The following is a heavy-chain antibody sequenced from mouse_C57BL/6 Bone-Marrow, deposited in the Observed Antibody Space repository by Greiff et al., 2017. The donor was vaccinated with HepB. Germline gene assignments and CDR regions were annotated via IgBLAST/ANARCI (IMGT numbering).Heavy chain of an antibody. J-gene: IGHJ4*01. Sequence: QVQLQQPGAELVMPGASVKLSCKASGYTFTSYWMHWVKQRPGQGLEWIGEIDPSVSYTNYNQKFKGKSTLTVDKSSSTAYMQLSSLTSEDSAVYYCALTGRAMDYWGQGTSDTVSS. D-gene: IGHD4-1*01. CDR1: GYTFTSYW. CDR2: IDPSVSYT. CDR3: ALTGRAMDY. V-gene: IGHV1-69*01.